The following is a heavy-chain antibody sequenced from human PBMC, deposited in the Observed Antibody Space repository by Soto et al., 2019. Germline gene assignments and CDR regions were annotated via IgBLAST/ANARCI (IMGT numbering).Heavy chain of an antibody. D-gene: IGHD2-15*01. CDR2: ISNRGDT. V-gene: IGHV3-66*01. CDR1: GFIVSDTY. Sequence: GGSLRLSCTASGFIVSDTYVNWVRQAPGKGLEWVSVISNRGDTHYADSVRGRFSLSRDISDNTLHLQLNNLRVEDTAVYYCAREPRYCRGGSCSITGDAYDIWGQGTMVTVSS. J-gene: IGHJ3*02. CDR3: AREPRYCRGGSCSITGDAYDI.